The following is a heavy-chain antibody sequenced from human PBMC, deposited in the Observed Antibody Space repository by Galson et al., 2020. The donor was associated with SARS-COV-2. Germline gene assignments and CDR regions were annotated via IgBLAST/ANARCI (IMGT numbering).Heavy chain of an antibody. CDR1: GLTFSGYG. CDR3: AGLRTNGYFDY. CDR2: IWHDGNKI. D-gene: IGHD3-3*01. Sequence: GGSLRLSCAASGLTFSGYGMHWVRQAPRKGLEWVALIWHDGNKIYNADSVKGRFTISRDNSKNTLYLEMNSLRAEDTAAYYCAGLRTNGYFDYWGQGTLVTVSS. J-gene: IGHJ4*02. V-gene: IGHV3-33*01.